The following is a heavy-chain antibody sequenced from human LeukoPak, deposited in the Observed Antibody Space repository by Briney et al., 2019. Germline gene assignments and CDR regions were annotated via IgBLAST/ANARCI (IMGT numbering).Heavy chain of an antibody. CDR3: ARHPGRICSGGSCYSGWFDP. Sequence: GESLKISCKGSGYSFTSYWIGWVRQMPGKGLEWMGIIYPGDSSTKYSPSFQGQVTISADRSITTAYLQWSSLKASDTAMYYCARHPGRICSGGSCYSGWFDPWGQGTLVTVSS. J-gene: IGHJ5*02. CDR1: GYSFTSYW. CDR2: IYPGDSST. D-gene: IGHD2-15*01. V-gene: IGHV5-51*01.